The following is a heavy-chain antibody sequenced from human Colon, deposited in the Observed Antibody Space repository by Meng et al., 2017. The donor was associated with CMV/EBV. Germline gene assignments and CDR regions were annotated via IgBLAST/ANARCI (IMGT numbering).Heavy chain of an antibody. CDR1: GGTFSSYT. J-gene: IGHJ4*02. CDR3: ARIDRLLWGLGY. CDR2: IIPILGIA. V-gene: IGHV1-69*02. D-gene: IGHD2-15*01. Sequence: SVKISCKASGGTFSSYTISWVRQAPGQGLEWRGRIIPILGIANYAQKFQGRVTITADKSTSTAYMELSSLRSEDTAVYYCARIDRLLWGLGYWGQGTLVTVSS.